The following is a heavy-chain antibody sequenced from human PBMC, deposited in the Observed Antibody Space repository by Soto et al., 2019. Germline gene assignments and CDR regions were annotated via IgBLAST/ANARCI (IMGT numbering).Heavy chain of an antibody. CDR2: ISTYNGNT. D-gene: IGHD6-19*01. Sequence: QVQLVQSGAEVKKPGVSLKVSCQASGYSFSDYGIAWVRQAPGQGLAWVGWISTYNGNTNYAQKFQGRVTMTTDTSANTAYMELRSLRSDDTAMYYCARYGYSSGWYLGTGMDVWGQGTPVTVSS. V-gene: IGHV1-18*04. CDR1: GYSFSDYG. J-gene: IGHJ6*02. CDR3: ARYGYSSGWYLGTGMDV.